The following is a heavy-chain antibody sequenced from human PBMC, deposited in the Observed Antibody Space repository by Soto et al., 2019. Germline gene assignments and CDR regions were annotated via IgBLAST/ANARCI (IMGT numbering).Heavy chain of an antibody. CDR2: IFHSGNA. J-gene: IGHJ4*01. V-gene: IGHV4-59*01. D-gene: IGHD2-15*01. CDR3: ARAHAPTLPFDY. Sequence: SETLSLTCTVSGGSMRNVYWSWIRQPPGKRLEWIGFIFHSGNAKYNPSLKSRVTISIETSKSQFSLSLESVTAADTAVYFCARAHAPTLPFDYWGLGTLVTVS. CDR1: GGSMRNVY.